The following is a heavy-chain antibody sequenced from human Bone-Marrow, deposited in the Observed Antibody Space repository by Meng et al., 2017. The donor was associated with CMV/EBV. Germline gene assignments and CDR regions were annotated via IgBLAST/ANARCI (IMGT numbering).Heavy chain of an antibody. CDR2: ISAYNGNT. D-gene: IGHD2-2*02. CDR3: ASGIVVVPAAIYYYGMDV. Sequence: ASVKVSCKASGYTFTSYGISWVRQAPGQGLEWMGWISAYNGNTNYAQKLQGRVTMTTDTSTSTAYMELRSLRSDDTAVYYCASGIVVVPAAIYYYGMDVWGQGTTVTVSS. V-gene: IGHV1-18*01. CDR1: GYTFTSYG. J-gene: IGHJ6*02.